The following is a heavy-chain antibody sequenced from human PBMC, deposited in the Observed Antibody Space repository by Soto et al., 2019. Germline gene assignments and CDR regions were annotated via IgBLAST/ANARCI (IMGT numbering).Heavy chain of an antibody. CDR3: AGPPERLRFLEWLLEY. V-gene: IGHV3-23*01. CDR1: GFTFSSYA. D-gene: IGHD3-3*01. J-gene: IGHJ4*02. Sequence: GGSLRLSCAASGFTFSSYAMSWVRQAPGKGLEWVSAISGSGGSTYYADSVKGRFTISRDNSKNTLYLQMNSLRAEDTAVYYCAGPPERLRFLEWLLEYWGQGTLVTVSS. CDR2: ISGSGGST.